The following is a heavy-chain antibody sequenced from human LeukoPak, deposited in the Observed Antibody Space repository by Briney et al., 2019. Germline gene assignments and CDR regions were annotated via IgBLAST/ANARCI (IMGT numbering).Heavy chain of an antibody. J-gene: IGHJ4*02. CDR3: ARGPPRGTAAGPDF. V-gene: IGHV1-2*02. Sequence: ASVKVSCKASGYTFTDYYMQWVRQAPGQGLEWMGWINPNSGGTNYAQKFQGRVTVTRDTSISTAFMDLSSLRSDDTAVFYCARGPPRGTAAGPDFWGQGTLVTVSS. CDR2: INPNSGGT. D-gene: IGHD6-13*01. CDR1: GYTFTDYY.